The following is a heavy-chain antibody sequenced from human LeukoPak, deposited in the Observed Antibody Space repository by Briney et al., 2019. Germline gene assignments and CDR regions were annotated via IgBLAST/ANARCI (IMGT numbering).Heavy chain of an antibody. J-gene: IGHJ4*02. D-gene: IGHD6-6*01. CDR1: GFTFDDYG. CDR2: INWNGGST. Sequence: GGSLRLSCVASGFTFDDYGMIWVRHAPGKGPEWVSGINWNGGSTGYADFVKGRFTISRDDAKNSLFLQMNSLRAEDTAFYYCARKASYSSSAYNPHYFNYWGQGALVTVSS. V-gene: IGHV3-20*04. CDR3: ARKASYSSSAYNPHYFNY.